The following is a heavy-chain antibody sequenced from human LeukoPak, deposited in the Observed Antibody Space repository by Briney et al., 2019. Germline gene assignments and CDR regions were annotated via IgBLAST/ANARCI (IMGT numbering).Heavy chain of an antibody. V-gene: IGHV3-48*04. CDR1: GFTLSSYS. CDR2: ISSSSSTI. Sequence: GGSLRLSCAASGFTLSSYSMNWVRQAPGKGLEWVSYISSSSSTIYYADSVKGRFTISRDNAKNSLYLQMNSLRAEDTALYYCARVSMVRGSRYPDYWGQGTLVTVSS. D-gene: IGHD3-10*01. CDR3: ARVSMVRGSRYPDY. J-gene: IGHJ4*02.